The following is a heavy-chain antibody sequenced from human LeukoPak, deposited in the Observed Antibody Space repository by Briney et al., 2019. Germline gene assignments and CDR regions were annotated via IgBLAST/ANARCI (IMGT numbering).Heavy chain of an antibody. CDR3: AREGDYSSGWGRADY. V-gene: IGHV1-18*01. CDR1: GYTFTSYG. CDR2: ISAYDGNT. J-gene: IGHJ4*02. Sequence: GASVKVSCKASGYTFTSYGITWVRQASGQGLEWMGWISAYDGNTNHAQKFQDRVTMTTDTSTSTAYMELRSLRSDDTAVYYCAREGDYSSGWGRADYWGQGTLVTVSS. D-gene: IGHD6-19*01.